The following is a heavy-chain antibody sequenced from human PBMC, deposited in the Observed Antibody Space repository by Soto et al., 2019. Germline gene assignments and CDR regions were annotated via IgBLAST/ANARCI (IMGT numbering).Heavy chain of an antibody. J-gene: IGHJ6*03. D-gene: IGHD6-19*01. V-gene: IGHV3-15*01. Sequence: GGSLRLSCAASGFTFSNAWMSWVRQAPGKGLEWVGRIKSKTDGGTTDYAAPVKGRFTISRDDSKNTLYLQMKSLKTEDTVFQYCTTDEGIGGFEDSSGSYYYSLVVWGNGTTVTVSS. CDR2: IKSKTDGGTT. CDR3: TTDEGIGGFEDSSGSYYYSLVV. CDR1: GFTFSNAW.